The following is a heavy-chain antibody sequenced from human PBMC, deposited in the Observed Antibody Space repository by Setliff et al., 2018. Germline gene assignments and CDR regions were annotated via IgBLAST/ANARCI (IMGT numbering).Heavy chain of an antibody. CDR1: GYSISSGHY. CDR3: AGGRRYDYGWDFDY. J-gene: IGHJ4*02. D-gene: IGHD4-17*01. Sequence: LSLTCTVSGYSISSGHYWGWIRQPPGKGLEWIGSISHSGSTYYNPSLRSRVTISLDTSKNQFSPKLTSVTAADTAVYYCAGGRRYDYGWDFDYWGQGTLVTVS. CDR2: ISHSGST. V-gene: IGHV4-38-2*02.